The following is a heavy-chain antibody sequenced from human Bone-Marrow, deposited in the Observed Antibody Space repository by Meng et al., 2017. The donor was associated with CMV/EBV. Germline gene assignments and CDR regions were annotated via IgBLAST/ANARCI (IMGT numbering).Heavy chain of an antibody. J-gene: IGHJ4*02. CDR1: GFRFDDCG. CDR2: VRHDGTNK. CDR3: AKDRGGSGSYEEDY. Sequence: GESLKISCAASGFRFDDCGMHWVRQTPGKGLEWVAFVRHDGTNKFYAASVKGRFTISRDNSKSTVYLQMNSLGAEDTAVYYCAKDRGGSGSYEEDYWGQGTLITVSS. D-gene: IGHD3-10*01. V-gene: IGHV3-30*02.